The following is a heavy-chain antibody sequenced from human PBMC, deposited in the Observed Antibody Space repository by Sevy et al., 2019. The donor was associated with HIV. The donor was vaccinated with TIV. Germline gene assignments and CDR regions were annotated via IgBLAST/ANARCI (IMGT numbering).Heavy chain of an antibody. CDR1: GGSISGYY. Sequence: SESLSLTCTVSGGSISGYYWSWIRQSPGKGLEWIGYIYNVGDTRYNPSLKSRVTIPMATSKNQFSLHLNSVTAADTAVYYCARRVPALAGNWFDPWGQGTLVTVSS. J-gene: IGHJ5*02. CDR2: IYNVGDT. CDR3: ARRVPALAGNWFDP. V-gene: IGHV4-59*01.